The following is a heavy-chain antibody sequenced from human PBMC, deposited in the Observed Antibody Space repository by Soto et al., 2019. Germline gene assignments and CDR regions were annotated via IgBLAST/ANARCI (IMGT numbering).Heavy chain of an antibody. D-gene: IGHD2-8*01. Sequence: GGSLRLSCAASGFTFSSYGFQWVRQAPGKGLEWVTLMSHDGSKTVYADSVKGRFTISRDNSRNTLYLQMNSLKDEDTAVYYCASGQCGTNCYIFEYWGQGTLVTVS. V-gene: IGHV3-30*03. CDR3: ASGQCGTNCYIFEY. CDR2: MSHDGSKT. CDR1: GFTFSSYG. J-gene: IGHJ4*02.